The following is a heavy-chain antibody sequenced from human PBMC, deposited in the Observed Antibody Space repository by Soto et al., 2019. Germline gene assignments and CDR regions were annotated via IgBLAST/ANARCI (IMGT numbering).Heavy chain of an antibody. D-gene: IGHD2-2*02. CDR3: AREFMSGVPAAIAYYCYGMDV. CDR1: GFTFSTYG. V-gene: IGHV3-33*01. Sequence: QVQLVESGGGVVQPGRSLRLSCAASGFTFSTYGMHWVRQAPGKGLEWVAVIWYDGSNKYYADSVKGRFTISRDNSKNTVYLQMNSLRAEDTAVYYCAREFMSGVPAAIAYYCYGMDVWGQGTTVTVSS. CDR2: IWYDGSNK. J-gene: IGHJ6*02.